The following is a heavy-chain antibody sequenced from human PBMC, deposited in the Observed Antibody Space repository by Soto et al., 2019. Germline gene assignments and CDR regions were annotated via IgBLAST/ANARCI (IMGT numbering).Heavy chain of an antibody. V-gene: IGHV1-2*02. CDR2: INPNSGGT. J-gene: IGHJ5*02. CDR3: ARDSNQYSSSSGWFDP. CDR1: GYTFTGYY. Sequence: ASVQVSCKGSGYTFTGYYMHWVRQAPGQGLEWMGWINPNSGGTNYAQKFQGRVTMTRHPSISTAYMELSRLRSDEKAVYYCARDSNQYSSSSGWFDPWGQGTLVTVSS. D-gene: IGHD6-6*01.